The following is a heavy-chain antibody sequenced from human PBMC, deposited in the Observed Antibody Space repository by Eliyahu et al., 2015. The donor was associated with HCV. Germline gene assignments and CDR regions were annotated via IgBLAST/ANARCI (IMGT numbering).Heavy chain of an antibody. CDR2: MNHSGST. Sequence: YWTWIRQTPGKGLEWIGEMNHSGSTNHNPSLKSRVTISVDASKMQFSLKLSSVTAADTAVYYCARSWGVATTFDYWGPGNPGPR. CDR1: Y. J-gene: IGHJ4*02. D-gene: IGHD5-12*01. CDR3: ARSWGVATTFDY. V-gene: IGHV4-34*01.